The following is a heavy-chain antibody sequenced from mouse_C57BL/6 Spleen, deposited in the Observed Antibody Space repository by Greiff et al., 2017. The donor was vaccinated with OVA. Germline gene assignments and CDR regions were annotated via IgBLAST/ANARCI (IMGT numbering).Heavy chain of an antibody. J-gene: IGHJ3*01. CDR1: GYTFTSYG. CDR3: AREEDGSSLFAY. Sequence: QVHVKQSGAELARPGASVKLSCKASGYTFTSYGISWVKQRTGQGLEWIGEIYPRSGNTYYNEKFKGKATLTADKSSSTAYMELRSLTSEDSAVYFCAREEDGSSLFAYWGQGTLVTVSA. CDR2: IYPRSGNT. V-gene: IGHV1-81*01. D-gene: IGHD1-1*01.